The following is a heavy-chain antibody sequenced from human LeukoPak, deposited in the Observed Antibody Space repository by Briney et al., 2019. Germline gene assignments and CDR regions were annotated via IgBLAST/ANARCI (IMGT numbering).Heavy chain of an antibody. CDR3: ARLRRQTSRGGDQNWFDP. D-gene: IGHD3-10*01. CDR2: IYYSGST. CDR1: GGSISTSNFY. J-gene: IGHJ5*02. Sequence: SETLSLTCTVSGGSISTSNFYWGWIRQPPGKGLEWIGSIYYSGSTYYNPSLRSRVTISVDTSKNQFSLKLSSVTAADTAVYYCARLRRQTSRGGDQNWFDPWGQGTLVTVSS. V-gene: IGHV4-39*01.